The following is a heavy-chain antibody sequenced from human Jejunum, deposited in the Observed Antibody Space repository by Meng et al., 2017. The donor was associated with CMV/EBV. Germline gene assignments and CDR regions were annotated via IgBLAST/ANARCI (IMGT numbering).Heavy chain of an antibody. CDR1: GYTFTNYG. CDR2: ISAYNGNT. J-gene: IGHJ4*02. CDR3: ARVEVGITSGDY. Sequence: QLFRSEGEVKKPGASLKVSCKASGYTFTNYGITWVRQAPGQGLEWMGWISAYNGNTNYAQTLQGRVTMTTDTSTSTAYMELRSLRSDDTAVYYCARVEVGITSGDYWGQGTLVTVSS. D-gene: IGHD1-26*01. V-gene: IGHV1-18*01.